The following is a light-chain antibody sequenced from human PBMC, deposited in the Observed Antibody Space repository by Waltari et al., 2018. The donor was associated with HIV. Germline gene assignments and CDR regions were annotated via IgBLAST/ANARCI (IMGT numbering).Light chain of an antibody. CDR2: DAR. CDR1: NIAATKS. CDR3: QVWDGRGDPVI. V-gene: IGLV3-21*02. J-gene: IGLJ2*01. Sequence: SYVLTQPPSVSVAPGQTARITCGGNNIAATKSVHWYRLNPGQAPVVVSNDARYRSSGIPCRFSGSSSGDTATLTIGRAEAGDEADYYCQVWDGRGDPVIFGGGTKLAVV.